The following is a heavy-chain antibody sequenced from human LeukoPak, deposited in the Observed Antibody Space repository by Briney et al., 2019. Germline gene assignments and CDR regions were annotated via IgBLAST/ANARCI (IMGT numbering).Heavy chain of an antibody. J-gene: IGHJ4*02. CDR3: ARLGIGVVPSAMLGDYYFDY. CDR1: GGSISSYY. CDR2: MFYSEST. Sequence: SETLSLTCTVSGGSISSYYWSWIRQPPGKGLEWIGYMFYSESTNYNPSLKSRVTISVDTSKNQFSLKLTSVTAADTAVYYCARLGIGVVPSAMLGDYYFDYWGQGTLVTVSS. V-gene: IGHV4-59*08. D-gene: IGHD2-2*01.